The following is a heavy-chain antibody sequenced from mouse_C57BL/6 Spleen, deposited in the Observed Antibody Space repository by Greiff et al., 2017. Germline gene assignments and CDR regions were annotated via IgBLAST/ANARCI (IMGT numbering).Heavy chain of an antibody. D-gene: IGHD2-2*01. Sequence: QVQLQQSGAELVRPGSSVKLSCKASGYTFTSYWMDWVKQRPGQGLEWIGNIYPSDSETHYNQKFQDKATLTVDKSSSTAYMQLSSLTSEDSAVYYCARSYYGYDYFDYWGQGTTLTVSS. V-gene: IGHV1-61*01. CDR2: IYPSDSET. CDR1: GYTFTSYW. J-gene: IGHJ2*01. CDR3: ARSYYGYDYFDY.